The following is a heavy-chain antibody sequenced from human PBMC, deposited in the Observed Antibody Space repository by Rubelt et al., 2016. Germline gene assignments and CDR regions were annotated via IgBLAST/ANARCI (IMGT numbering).Heavy chain of an antibody. D-gene: IGHD3-22*01. CDR2: ISSSSSYI. Sequence: GGGLVKPGGSLRLSCAASGFTFSSYSMNWVRQAPGKGLEWVSSISSSSSYIYYADSVKGRFTISRDDAKNSLYLQMNSLRAEDTAVYYCASAVPYYYDSSGYYALDYYGMDVWGQGTTVTVSS. CDR1: GFTFSSYS. J-gene: IGHJ6*02. CDR3: ASAVPYYYDSSGYYALDYYGMDV. V-gene: IGHV3-21*01.